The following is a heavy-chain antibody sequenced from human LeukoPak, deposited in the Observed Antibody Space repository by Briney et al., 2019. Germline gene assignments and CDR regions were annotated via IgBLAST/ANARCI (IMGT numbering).Heavy chain of an antibody. CDR2: IYYSGST. CDR3: ARTTEGGYTYGYFYYYYMDV. J-gene: IGHJ6*03. Sequence: SETLSLTCAVSGGSISSYYWSWIRQPPGKGLEWIRYIYYSGSTNYNPSLKSRVTISVDTSKNQFSLKLTSVTAADTAVYYCARTTEGGYTYGYFYYYYMDVWGKGTTVTISS. V-gene: IGHV4-59*01. CDR1: GGSISSYY. D-gene: IGHD5-18*01.